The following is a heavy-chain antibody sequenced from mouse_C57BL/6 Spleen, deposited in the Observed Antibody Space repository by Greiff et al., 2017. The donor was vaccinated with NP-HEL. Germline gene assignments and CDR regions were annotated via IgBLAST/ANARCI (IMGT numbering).Heavy chain of an antibody. Sequence: EVKLVESGGGLVKPGGSLKLSCAASGFTFSSYAMSWVRQTPEKRLEWVATISDGGSYTYYPDNVKGRFTISRDNAKNNLYLQMSHLKSEDTAMYYCAREMGYGKGPWLAYWGQGTLVTVSA. J-gene: IGHJ3*01. V-gene: IGHV5-4*01. CDR1: GFTFSSYA. D-gene: IGHD2-1*01. CDR3: AREMGYGKGPWLAY. CDR2: ISDGGSYT.